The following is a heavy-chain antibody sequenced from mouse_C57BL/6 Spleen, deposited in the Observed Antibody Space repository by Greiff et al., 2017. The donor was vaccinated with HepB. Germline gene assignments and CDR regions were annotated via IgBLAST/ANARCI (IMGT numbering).Heavy chain of an antibody. D-gene: IGHD1-1*01. Sequence: EVKLVESEGGLVQPGSSMKLSCTASGFTFSDYYMAWVRQVPEKGLEWVANINYDGSSTYYLDSLKSRFIISRDNAKNILYLQMSSLKSQDTATYYCAGFITTVVATRGAMDYWGQGTSVTVSS. CDR1: GFTFSDYY. CDR2: INYDGSST. J-gene: IGHJ4*01. CDR3: AGFITTVVATRGAMDY. V-gene: IGHV5-16*01.